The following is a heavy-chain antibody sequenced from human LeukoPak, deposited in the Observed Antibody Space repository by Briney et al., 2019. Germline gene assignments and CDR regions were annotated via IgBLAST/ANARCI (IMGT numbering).Heavy chain of an antibody. J-gene: IGHJ5*02. CDR1: GYSISSGHY. Sequence: SETLSLTCTVSGYSISSGHYWGWIRQPPGKGLEWIGSMYHSGSTYYNPPLKSRVTISEDTSKNQFSLKLRSVTAADTGVYFCARRLDDFVDGEGLHHWFDPWGQGTLVTVSS. D-gene: IGHD2-15*01. V-gene: IGHV4-38-2*02. CDR3: ARRLDDFVDGEGLHHWFDP. CDR2: MYHSGST.